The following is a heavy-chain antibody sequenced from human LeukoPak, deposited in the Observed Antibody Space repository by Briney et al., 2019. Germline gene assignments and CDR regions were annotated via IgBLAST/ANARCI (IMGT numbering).Heavy chain of an antibody. CDR1: GYTFTGYY. V-gene: IGHV1-2*02. CDR2: INPNSGGT. CDR3: ALLLWFGELLLDY. J-gene: IGHJ4*02. Sequence: ASVKVSCKVSGYTFTGYYMHWVRQAPGQGLEWMGWINPNSGGTNYAQKFQGRVTMTRDTSISTAYMELSRLRSDDTAVYYCALLLWFGELLLDYWGQGTLVTVSS. D-gene: IGHD3-10*01.